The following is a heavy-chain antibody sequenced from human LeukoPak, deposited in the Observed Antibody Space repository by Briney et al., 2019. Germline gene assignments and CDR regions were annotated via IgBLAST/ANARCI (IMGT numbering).Heavy chain of an antibody. CDR1: GFTFSSYS. J-gene: IGHJ4*02. D-gene: IGHD3-22*01. Sequence: KAGGSLRLSCAASGFTFSSYSMNWVRQAPGKGLEWVSSISSSSSYIYYADSVEGRFTISRDNAKNSLYLQMNSLRAEDTAVYYCARHNYPYDSGGYYYAYWGQGTLVTVSS. CDR2: ISSSSSYI. V-gene: IGHV3-21*01. CDR3: ARHNYPYDSGGYYYAY.